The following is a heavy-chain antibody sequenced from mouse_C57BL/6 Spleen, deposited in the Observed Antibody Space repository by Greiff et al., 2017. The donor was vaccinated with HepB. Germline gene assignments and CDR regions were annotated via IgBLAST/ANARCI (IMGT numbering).Heavy chain of an antibody. CDR2: IDPSDSYT. Sequence: QVQLQQPGAELVMPGASVKLSCKASGYTFTSYWMHWVKQRPGQGLEWIGEIDPSDSYTNYNQKFKGKSTLTVDKSSSTAYMQLSSLTSEDSAVYYCERLQLGKYWYFDVWGTGTTVTVSS. V-gene: IGHV1-69*01. D-gene: IGHD4-1*02. CDR3: ERLQLGKYWYFDV. J-gene: IGHJ1*03. CDR1: GYTFTSYW.